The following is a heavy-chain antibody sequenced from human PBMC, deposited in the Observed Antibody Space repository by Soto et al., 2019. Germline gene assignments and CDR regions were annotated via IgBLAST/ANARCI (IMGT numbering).Heavy chain of an antibody. CDR2: ISVSGEHT. CDR1: RVTVSTYA. J-gene: IGHJ6*02. CDR3: AKDAVAIPQYYYGMDV. D-gene: IGHD2-15*01. V-gene: IGHV3-23*01. Sequence: AGSLRLSCTAYRVTVSTYAMHWVRQAAVERLEWVSGISVSGEHTYYADSVKRRFTISRDNSKNTLYLQMDGLRTEDTAIYYCAKDAVAIPQYYYGMDVWGQGTTVTVSS.